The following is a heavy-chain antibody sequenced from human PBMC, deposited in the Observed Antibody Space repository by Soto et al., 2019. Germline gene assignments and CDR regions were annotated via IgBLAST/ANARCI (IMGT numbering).Heavy chain of an antibody. Sequence: SETLSLTCAVSGGSISSGGYSWSWIRQPPGKGLESIGYIYHSGSTYYNPSLKSRVTISVDGSKNQFSLKLSSVTAADTAVYYCARGMTTVTTFDYWGQGTLVTVSS. CDR1: GGSISSGGYS. J-gene: IGHJ4*02. CDR3: ARGMTTVTTFDY. CDR2: IYHSGST. V-gene: IGHV4-30-2*01. D-gene: IGHD4-17*01.